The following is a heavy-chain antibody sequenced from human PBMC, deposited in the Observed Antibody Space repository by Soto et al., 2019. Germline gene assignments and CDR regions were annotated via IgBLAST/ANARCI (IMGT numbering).Heavy chain of an antibody. V-gene: IGHV2-5*04. D-gene: IGHD3-9*01. J-gene: IGHJ4*02. Sequence: QITLKESGPTLVKPTQTLTLTCTFSGFSFSTSSVGVGWIRQPPGKALEWLALIYWDDDKRYNPSLRNRLTIRXDTSRNQVVVTMTDIDPVYTGTYHCVTVYWVATGTRYYFAYWGQGTVVTVSS. CDR1: GFSFSTSSVG. CDR2: IYWDDDK. CDR3: VTVYWVATGTRYYFAY.